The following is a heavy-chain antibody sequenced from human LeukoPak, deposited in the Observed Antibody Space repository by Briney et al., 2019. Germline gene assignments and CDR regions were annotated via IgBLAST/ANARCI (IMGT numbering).Heavy chain of an antibody. CDR1: GGSLSSYY. J-gene: IGHJ4*02. CDR3: AKYVWGSYPTFEDY. V-gene: IGHV4-59*01. Sequence: SETLSLTCTVSGGSLSSYYWSWIRQPPGKGLEWIGYISYSGSTNYNPTPKIRVTIAVDTSKHQFSLQLSSVPAADTAVYYCAKYVWGSYPTFEDYWGQGTLVTVSS. CDR2: ISYSGST. D-gene: IGHD3-16*02.